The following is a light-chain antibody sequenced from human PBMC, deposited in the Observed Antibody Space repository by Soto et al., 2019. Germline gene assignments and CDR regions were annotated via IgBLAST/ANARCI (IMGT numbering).Light chain of an antibody. V-gene: IGKV3-15*01. CDR3: QQYNNWPLT. CDR2: GTS. Sequence: ETVMTQSPATLSVSPGERATLSCRASQSGSTNLAWYQQKPGQAPRRLIYGTSTRATGIPARFSGSGSGTEFPLTISRLQSEDFSVYYCQQYNNWPLTFGGGTRVEIK. J-gene: IGKJ4*01. CDR1: QSGSTN.